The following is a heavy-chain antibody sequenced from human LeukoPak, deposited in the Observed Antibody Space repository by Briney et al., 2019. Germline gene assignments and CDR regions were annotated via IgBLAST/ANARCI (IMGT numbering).Heavy chain of an antibody. J-gene: IGHJ4*02. CDR3: ATSKRGYSYGYFDN. D-gene: IGHD5-18*01. Sequence: PGGSLRLSCAASGFTFDSYSMNWVRQAPGKGLEWVSSISSSSSSIYYADSVKGRFTISRDNAKNSLYLQINSLRAEDTAVYYCATSKRGYSYGYFDNWGQGTLVTVSS. CDR2: ISSSSSSI. V-gene: IGHV3-21*01. CDR1: GFTFDSYS.